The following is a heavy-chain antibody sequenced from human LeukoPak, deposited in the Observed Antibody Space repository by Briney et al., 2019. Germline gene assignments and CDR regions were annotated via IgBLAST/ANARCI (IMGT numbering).Heavy chain of an antibody. Sequence: GGSLRLSCAASGFTFSSYGMHWVRQAPGKGLEWVAFIRYDGSNKYYADSMKGRFTISRDDSKNTLYLQMNSLRAEDTAVYYCAKVEYYDFWSGYEDAFDIWGQGTMVTVSS. CDR1: GFTFSSYG. J-gene: IGHJ3*02. CDR3: AKVEYYDFWSGYEDAFDI. CDR2: IRYDGSNK. V-gene: IGHV3-30*02. D-gene: IGHD3-3*01.